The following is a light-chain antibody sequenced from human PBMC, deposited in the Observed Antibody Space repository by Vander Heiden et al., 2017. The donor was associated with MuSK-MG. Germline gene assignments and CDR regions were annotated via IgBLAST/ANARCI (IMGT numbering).Light chain of an antibody. J-gene: IGKJ2*01. CDR1: QRFVYSDGNTY. Sequence: DVVMTQSPLSLPVTLGQPASLSCRSSQRFVYSDGNTYWNWFQQRPGQSPRRLIYKVANRDSGVPDRFSGSGSGTDFTLKISRVEAEDVGVYYCMQGTHWPPAYTFGQGTKLEIK. CDR2: KVA. CDR3: MQGTHWPPAYT. V-gene: IGKV2-30*01.